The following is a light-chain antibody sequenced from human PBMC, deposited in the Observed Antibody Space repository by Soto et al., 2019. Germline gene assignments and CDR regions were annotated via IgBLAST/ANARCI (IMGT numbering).Light chain of an antibody. CDR3: QQRRNWPPLT. CDR2: HAS. CDR1: ESVDIY. V-gene: IGKV3-11*01. J-gene: IGKJ4*01. Sequence: ETVLTQSPATLSLSPVETATLSCRASESVDIYLAWYQQKPGQAPRLLIYHASSRATGIPARFSGNGSGTDLTLTISSLEPEDSAVYYCQQRRNWPPLTFGGGTGVEIK.